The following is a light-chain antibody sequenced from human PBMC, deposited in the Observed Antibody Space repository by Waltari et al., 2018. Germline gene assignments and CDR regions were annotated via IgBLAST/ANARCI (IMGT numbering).Light chain of an antibody. CDR1: RTVSTY. Sequence: IQLTQSPSSLSPSVGDRVTITCRADRTVSTYLNWYQQKPGKAPKLLIYAASILQSGVPSRFSGSGSGTEFSLTIASLQPEDSATYYCQQSFDSVFTFGPGTTVNV. J-gene: IGKJ3*01. V-gene: IGKV1-39*01. CDR2: AAS. CDR3: QQSFDSVFT.